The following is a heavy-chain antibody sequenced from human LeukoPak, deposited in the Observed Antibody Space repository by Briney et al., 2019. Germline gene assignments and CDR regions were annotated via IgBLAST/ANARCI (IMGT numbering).Heavy chain of an antibody. CDR1: GDSVSSNSAA. CDR2: TYYRSKWYN. CDR3: ASGIAAAGTFYNWFDP. Sequence: SQTLSLTCAISGDSVSSNSAAWNWIRQSSSRGLEWLGRTYYRSKWYNDYAVSVKSRITINPDTSKNQFSLQLNSVTPEDTAVYYCASGIAAAGTFYNWFDPWGQGTLVTVSS. V-gene: IGHV6-1*01. D-gene: IGHD6-13*01. J-gene: IGHJ5*02.